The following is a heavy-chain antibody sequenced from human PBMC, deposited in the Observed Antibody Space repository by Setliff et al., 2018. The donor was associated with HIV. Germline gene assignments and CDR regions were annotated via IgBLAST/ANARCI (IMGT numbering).Heavy chain of an antibody. CDR1: GYTFTSYG. J-gene: IGHJ4*02. V-gene: IGHV1-18*01. CDR2: VSAYNGNT. Sequence: GASVKVSCKASGYTFTSYGISWVRQAPGQGLEWMGWVSAYNGNTNYAQKLKGRVTMTTDTSTSTAYMEVRSLRSDDTAVYYCARPQGGAVAGIFDYWGQGTLVTVSS. D-gene: IGHD6-19*01. CDR3: ARPQGGAVAGIFDY.